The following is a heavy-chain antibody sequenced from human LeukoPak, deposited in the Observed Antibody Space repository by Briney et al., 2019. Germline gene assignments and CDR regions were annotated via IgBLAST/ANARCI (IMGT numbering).Heavy chain of an antibody. CDR1: GGSISSSHW. CDR2: IYHTGST. Sequence: PSGTLSLTCAVSGGSISSSHWWTWVRQPPGKGLEWIGEIYHTGSTNYNPSLKSRVTISVDKSRNQFSLRLTSVTAADTAVYYCARVMYYHVRHFDYWGQGTLVTVSS. D-gene: IGHD2-8*01. CDR3: ARVMYYHVRHFDY. J-gene: IGHJ4*02. V-gene: IGHV4-4*02.